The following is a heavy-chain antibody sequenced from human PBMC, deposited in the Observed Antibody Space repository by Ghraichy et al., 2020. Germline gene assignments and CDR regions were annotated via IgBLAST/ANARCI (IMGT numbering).Heavy chain of an antibody. D-gene: IGHD3-10*01. CDR1: GGSISSSSYY. CDR3: ARLRGASILDY. CDR2: IYYSGST. Sequence: SETLSLTCTVSGGSISSSSYYWGWIRQPPGKGLEWIGSIYYSGSTYYNPSLKSRVTISVDTSKNQFSLKLSSVTAADTAVYYCARLRGASILDYWGQGTLVTVSS. V-gene: IGHV4-39*07. J-gene: IGHJ4*02.